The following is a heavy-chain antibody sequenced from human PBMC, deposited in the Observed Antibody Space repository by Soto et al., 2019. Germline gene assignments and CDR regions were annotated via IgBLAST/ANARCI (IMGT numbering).Heavy chain of an antibody. CDR3: ARQYCSGGSCYTLDY. D-gene: IGHD2-15*01. CDR1: GCTFPSYF. J-gene: IGHJ4*02. CDR2: ISPSGGST. V-gene: IGHV1-46*01. Sequence: GAAVRVSCKASGCTFPSYFMHWVRQAPGQGLEWMGIISPSGGSTSYAQKFQGRVTMTRDTSTSTVYMELSSLRSEDTAVYYCARQYCSGGSCYTLDYWGQGTLVTVSS.